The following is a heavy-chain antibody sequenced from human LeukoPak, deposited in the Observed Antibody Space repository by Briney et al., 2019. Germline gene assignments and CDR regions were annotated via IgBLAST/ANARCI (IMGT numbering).Heavy chain of an antibody. Sequence: SETLSLTCTVSGGSISSYYWSWIRQPPGKGLEWIGYIDYSGSTNYNPSLKSRVTISVDTSKNQFSLKLSSVTAADTAVYYCARYYYDSSGYYRNWFDPWGQGTLVTVSS. D-gene: IGHD3-22*01. J-gene: IGHJ5*02. CDR1: GGSISSYY. CDR3: ARYYYDSSGYYRNWFDP. CDR2: IDYSGST. V-gene: IGHV4-59*08.